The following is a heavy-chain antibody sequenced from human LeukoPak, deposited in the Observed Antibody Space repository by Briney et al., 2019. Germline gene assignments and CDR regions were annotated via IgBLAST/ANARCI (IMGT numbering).Heavy chain of an antibody. Sequence: GGSLRLSCAASGFTFDDYGMSWVRQAPGKGLEWVSGINWNGGSTGYADSVKGRFTISRDNSKSTLFLQMNNLRAEDTAVYYCAKSGYNRFDYWGQGALVTVSS. CDR3: AKSGYNRFDY. J-gene: IGHJ4*02. CDR1: GFTFDDYG. V-gene: IGHV3-20*04. D-gene: IGHD5-24*01. CDR2: INWNGGST.